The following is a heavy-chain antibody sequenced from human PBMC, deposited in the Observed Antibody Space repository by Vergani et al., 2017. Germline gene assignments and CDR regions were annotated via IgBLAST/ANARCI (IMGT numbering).Heavy chain of an antibody. CDR2: ISGSGVSA. CDR3: AKQYFVSGNYLFDY. J-gene: IGHJ4*02. D-gene: IGHD3-10*01. V-gene: IGHV3-23*04. CDR1: EFTFSNYA. Sequence: VESGGGLVQPGGSLRLTCAGSEFTFSNYAMNWVRQVPGEGLAWVSGISGSGVSAYYTDSVKGRFTISRDNSKNMLFLQMNNRRTEDTAIYYCAKQYFVSGNYLFDYWGQGTLVTVSS.